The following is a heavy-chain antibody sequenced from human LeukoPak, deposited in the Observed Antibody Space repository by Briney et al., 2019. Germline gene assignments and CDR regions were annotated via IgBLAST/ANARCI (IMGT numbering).Heavy chain of an antibody. CDR3: ARADYDILTGDYPPSPGGFDD. CDR1: GDSISNYF. D-gene: IGHD3-9*01. Sequence: PSETLSLTCTVSGDSISNYFWSWIRQPPGKALEWIGYIYYSGTTNYNPSLKSRVTISIDTSKNQFSLKQSSVTPADTAVYYCARADYDILTGDYPPSPGGFDDWGQGTLVTVSS. J-gene: IGHJ4*02. V-gene: IGHV4-59*01. CDR2: IYYSGTT.